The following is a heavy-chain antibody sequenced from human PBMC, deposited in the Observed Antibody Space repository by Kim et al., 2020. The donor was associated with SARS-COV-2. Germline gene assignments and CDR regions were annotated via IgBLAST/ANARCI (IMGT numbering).Heavy chain of an antibody. CDR2: IYYSGST. D-gene: IGHD2-15*01. CDR1: GGSISSSSYY. J-gene: IGHJ4*02. Sequence: SETLSLTCTVSGGSISSSSYYWGWIRQPPGKGLEWIGSIYYSGSTYYNPSLKSRVTISVDTSKNQFSLKLSSVTAADTAVYYCARHSASSHLDYWGRGTL. V-gene: IGHV4-39*01. CDR3: ARHSASSHLDY.